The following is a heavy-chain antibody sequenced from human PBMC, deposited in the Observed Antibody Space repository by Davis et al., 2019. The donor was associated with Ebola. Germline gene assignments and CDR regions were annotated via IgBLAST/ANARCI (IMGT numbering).Heavy chain of an antibody. D-gene: IGHD6-19*01. V-gene: IGHV3-23*01. J-gene: IGHJ4*02. CDR1: GFTFSSDA. CDR3: AKEAGFFEGEIAVAGTHDFDY. Sequence: GESLKIACAASGFTFSSDAMSWVRQAPGKGLEWVSAISGSGGSTYYADSVKGRFTISRDNSKNTLYLQMNSLRAEDTAVYYCAKEAGFFEGEIAVAGTHDFDYWGQGTLVTVSS. CDR2: ISGSGGST.